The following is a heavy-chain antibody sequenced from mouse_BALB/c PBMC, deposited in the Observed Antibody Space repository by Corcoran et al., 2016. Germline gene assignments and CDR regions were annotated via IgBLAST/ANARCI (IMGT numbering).Heavy chain of an antibody. V-gene: IGHV1-15*01. Sequence: QVQLQQSGAELGRPGASVTLSCKASGYTFTDYEMHWVKQTPVHGLEWIGAIDPETGGTAYNQKFKGKATLTADKSSSTAYMELRSLTSEDSAVYYCTIGYYWGQGTTLTVSS. CDR3: TIGYY. CDR2: IDPETGGT. CDR1: GYTFTDYE. J-gene: IGHJ2*01.